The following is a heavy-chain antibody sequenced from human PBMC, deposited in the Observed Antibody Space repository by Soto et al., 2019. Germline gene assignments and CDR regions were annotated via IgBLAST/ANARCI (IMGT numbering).Heavy chain of an antibody. CDR2: ISYDGGNK. CDR3: ARDLSGSGD. V-gene: IGHV3-30-3*01. CDR1: GFAFSSYA. Sequence: QVQLVESGGGVVQPGRSLRLSCAASGFAFSSYAMHWVRQAPGTGLEWVAVISYDGGNKYYADSVKGRFTISRDNSKNTLYLQMNSLRAEDTAVYYCARDLSGSGDWGQGTLVTVSS. D-gene: IGHD3-10*01. J-gene: IGHJ4*02.